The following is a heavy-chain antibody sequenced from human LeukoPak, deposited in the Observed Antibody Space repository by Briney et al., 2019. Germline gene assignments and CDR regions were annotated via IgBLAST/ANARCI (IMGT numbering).Heavy chain of an antibody. D-gene: IGHD5-24*01. CDR1: GXYFPNYW. CDR3: ARSPGGGYRDGVDDF. CDR2: ISGGDYET. V-gene: IGHV5-51*01. J-gene: IGHJ3*01. Sequence: GASLQISFQGSGXYFPNYWIGWARQVPGKVVEWMGLISGGDYETTYSPTFQGQVTISADKSITTAYLRWSSLMVSDTARYYCARSPGGGYRDGVDDFWGQGTMVVASS.